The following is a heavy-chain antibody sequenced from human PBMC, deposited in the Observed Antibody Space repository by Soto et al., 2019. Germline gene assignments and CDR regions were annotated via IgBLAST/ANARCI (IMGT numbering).Heavy chain of an antibody. CDR2: IYYSGTT. CDR3: ARETASRHWVDS. CDR1: GASVSTGSYY. V-gene: IGHV4-61*01. Sequence: QVQLQESGPGLVKPSDTLSPTCTVSGASVSTGSYYWSWIRQPPGKGLEWIGYIYYSGTTSYNPSLKSRVTISVDTSKNQFSLRLSSVTAADSAVYYCARETASRHWVDSWGQGTLVTVSS. D-gene: IGHD2-21*01. J-gene: IGHJ5*01.